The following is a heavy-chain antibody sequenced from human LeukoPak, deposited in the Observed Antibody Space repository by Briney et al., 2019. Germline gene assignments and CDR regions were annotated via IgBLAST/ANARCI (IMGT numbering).Heavy chain of an antibody. CDR1: GFTFSSYA. Sequence: PGGSLRLSCAASGFTFSSYAMSWVRQAPGKGLEWVSAISGSGGSTYYADSVKGRFTISRDNSKNTLYLQMNSLRAEDTAVYYCAKPRITMVRGVPNWFDPWGQGTLVTVSS. V-gene: IGHV3-23*01. D-gene: IGHD3-10*01. CDR3: AKPRITMVRGVPNWFDP. CDR2: ISGSGGST. J-gene: IGHJ5*02.